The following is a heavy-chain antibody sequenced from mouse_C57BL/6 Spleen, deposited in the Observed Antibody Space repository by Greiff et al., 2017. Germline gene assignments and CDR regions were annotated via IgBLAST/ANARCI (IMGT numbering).Heavy chain of an antibody. CDR2: IYPGDGDT. V-gene: IGHV1-80*01. CDR1: GYAFSSYW. CDR3: AEDSSGYLWFAY. D-gene: IGHD3-2*02. Sequence: VQLQQSGAELVKPGASVKISCKASGYAFSSYWMNWVKQRPGQGLEWIGQIYPGDGDTNYNGKFKGKATLTADKSSTTAYMQLSSLTSEDSAVYFCAEDSSGYLWFAYWGQGTLVTVSA. J-gene: IGHJ3*01.